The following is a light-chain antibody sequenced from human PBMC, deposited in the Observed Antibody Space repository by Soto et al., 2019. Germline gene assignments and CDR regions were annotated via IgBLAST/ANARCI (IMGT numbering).Light chain of an antibody. V-gene: IGLV1-44*01. CDR2: SNQ. J-gene: IGLJ3*02. CDR1: SSNIGSNT. CDR3: AAWDDSLWV. Sequence: QSVLTQPPSASGTLGQRVTISCSGSSSNIGSNTVNWYQQLPGSAPKVLIYSNQQRPSGVPDRFSGSKSGTSASLAISGLQSEDEADYYCAAWDDSLWVFGGGTKLTVL.